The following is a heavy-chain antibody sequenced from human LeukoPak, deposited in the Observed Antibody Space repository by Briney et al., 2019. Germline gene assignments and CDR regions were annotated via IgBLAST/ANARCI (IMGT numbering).Heavy chain of an antibody. J-gene: IGHJ3*02. CDR2: ISWDGGST. CDR3: ARVRLLWFGELLPRDAFDI. D-gene: IGHD3-10*01. CDR1: GFTFDDYT. Sequence: GGSLRLSCAASGFTFDDYTMHWVRQAPGKGLEWVSLISWDGGSTYYADSVKGRFTISRDNAKNSLYLQMNSLRAEDTAVYYCARVRLLWFGELLPRDAFDIWGQGTMVTVSS. V-gene: IGHV3-43*01.